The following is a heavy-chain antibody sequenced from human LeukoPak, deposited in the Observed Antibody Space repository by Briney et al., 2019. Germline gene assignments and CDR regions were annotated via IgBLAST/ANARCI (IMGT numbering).Heavy chain of an antibody. CDR2: VSTTGSYT. D-gene: IGHD6-25*01. Sequence: KTGGSLRLSCAASGFTFSDYYMSWIRQAPGKGLEWVSYVSTTGSYTNYADSVKGRFTISRDNAKNSVYLQMNSLRAEDTAVYYCARPDSSGSSYYGLDVWGQGTTVTVSS. J-gene: IGHJ6*02. CDR1: GFTFSDYY. V-gene: IGHV3-11*06. CDR3: ARPDSSGSSYYGLDV.